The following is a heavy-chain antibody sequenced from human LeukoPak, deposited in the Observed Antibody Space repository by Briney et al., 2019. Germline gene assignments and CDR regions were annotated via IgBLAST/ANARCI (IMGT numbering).Heavy chain of an antibody. CDR2: IKPDGSEK. CDR1: GFTFSSYA. V-gene: IGHV3-7*01. D-gene: IGHD6-19*01. CDR3: SRNRGWFNFDY. Sequence: QPGGSLRLSCAASGFTFSSYAMSWVRQAPGKGLEWVANIKPDGSEKDYVDSVKGRFTISRDNAKNSLSLQMNSLRAEDTAMYYCSRNRGWFNFDYWGQGTLVTVSS. J-gene: IGHJ4*02.